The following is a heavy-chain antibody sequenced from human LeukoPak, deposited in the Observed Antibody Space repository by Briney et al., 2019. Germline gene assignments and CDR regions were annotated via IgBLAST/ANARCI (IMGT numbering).Heavy chain of an antibody. CDR1: GYTFTGYY. V-gene: IGHV1-2*02. Sequence: GASVKVSCKASGYTFTGYYMHWVRQAPGQGLEWVGLVNPNNGDTKYAQKIQGRVTMTRDTSVNTAFMELNRLRSDDTAVYYCARDSRVTNGDYWGQGTLVTVSS. J-gene: IGHJ4*02. CDR3: ARDSRVTNGDY. D-gene: IGHD3-10*01. CDR2: VNPNNGDT.